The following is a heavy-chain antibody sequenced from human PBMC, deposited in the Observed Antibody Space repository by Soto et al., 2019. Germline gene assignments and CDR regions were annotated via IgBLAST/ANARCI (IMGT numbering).Heavy chain of an antibody. V-gene: IGHV4-31*03. J-gene: IGHJ3*02. D-gene: IGHD6-6*01. CDR3: ARDLVSIAARPDALDI. CDR1: GGSISSGGYY. CDR2: IYYSGST. Sequence: KTSETLSLTCTVSGGSISSGGYYWSWIRQHPGKGLEWIGYIYYSGSTYYNPSLKSRVTISVDTSKNQFSLKLSSVTAADTAVYYCARDLVSIAARPDALDIWGQGTMVTVSS.